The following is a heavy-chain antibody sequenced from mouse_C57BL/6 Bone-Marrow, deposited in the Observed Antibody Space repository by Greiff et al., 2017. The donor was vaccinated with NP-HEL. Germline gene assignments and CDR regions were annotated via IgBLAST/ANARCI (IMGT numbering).Heavy chain of an antibody. D-gene: IGHD1-1*01. CDR3: ARRGVLRLPWYFDV. Sequence: QVQLQQPGAELVMPGASVKLSCKASGYTFTSYWMHWVKQRPGQGLEWIGEIDPSDSYTNYNQKFKGKSTLTVDKSSSTAYMQLSSLTSEDSAVYYCARRGVLRLPWYFDVWGTGTTVTVSS. CDR1: GYTFTSYW. V-gene: IGHV1-69*01. CDR2: IDPSDSYT. J-gene: IGHJ1*03.